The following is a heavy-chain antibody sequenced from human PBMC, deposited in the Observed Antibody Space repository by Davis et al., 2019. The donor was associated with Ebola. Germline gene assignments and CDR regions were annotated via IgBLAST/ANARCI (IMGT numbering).Heavy chain of an antibody. CDR2: ISSSSSYI. J-gene: IGHJ4*02. V-gene: IGHV3-21*01. Sequence: GQSLKISCAASGFTFSSYSMNWVRQAPGKGLEWVSSISSSSSYIYYADSVKGRFTISRDNAKNSLYLQMNSLRAEDTAVYYCPRGAGYSSSWQDYWGQGTLVTVSS. CDR1: GFTFSSYS. D-gene: IGHD6-13*01. CDR3: PRGAGYSSSWQDY.